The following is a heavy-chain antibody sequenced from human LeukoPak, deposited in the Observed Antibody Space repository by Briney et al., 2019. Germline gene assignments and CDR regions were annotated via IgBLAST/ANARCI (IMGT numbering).Heavy chain of an antibody. CDR1: GGTISSYA. J-gene: IGHJ4*02. V-gene: IGHV1-69*04. CDR2: IIPILGIP. CDR3: TRDSGDSSGYFDY. Sequence: SVKVSCKASGGTISSYAISWVRQAPGQGLEWMGRIIPILGIPKYAQKFQGRVTIIADKSTSTAYLELSSLRSEDTAVYYCTRDSGDSSGYFDYWGQGTLVTVSS. D-gene: IGHD3-22*01.